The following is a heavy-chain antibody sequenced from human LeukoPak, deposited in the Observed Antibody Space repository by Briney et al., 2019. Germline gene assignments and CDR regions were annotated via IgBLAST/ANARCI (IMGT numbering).Heavy chain of an antibody. CDR2: ISYDGSNK. J-gene: IGHJ5*02. Sequence: GGSLRLSCAASGFTFSSYGMHWVRQAPGKGLEWVAVISYDGSNKYYADSVKGQFTISRDNSKNTLYLQMNSLRAEDTAVYYCAKDNIAAAGTFWFDPWGQGTLVTVSS. V-gene: IGHV3-30*18. CDR1: GFTFSSYG. D-gene: IGHD6-13*01. CDR3: AKDNIAAAGTFWFDP.